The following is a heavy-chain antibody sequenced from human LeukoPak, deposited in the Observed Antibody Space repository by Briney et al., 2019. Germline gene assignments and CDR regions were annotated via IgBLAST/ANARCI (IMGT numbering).Heavy chain of an antibody. J-gene: IGHJ4*02. CDR1: GFTFSSYG. Sequence: GGSLRLSCAASGFTFSSYGMSWVRQAPGKGLELVSAISGSGGSTYYADSVKGRFTISRDNSKNTLYLQMNSLRAEDTAVYYCAKAFTMIVVVPLDYWGQGTLVTVSS. CDR2: ISGSGGST. D-gene: IGHD3-22*01. CDR3: AKAFTMIVVVPLDY. V-gene: IGHV3-23*01.